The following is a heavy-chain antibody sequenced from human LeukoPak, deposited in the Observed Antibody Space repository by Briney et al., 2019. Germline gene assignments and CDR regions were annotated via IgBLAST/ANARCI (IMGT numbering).Heavy chain of an antibody. CDR1: GFTFSSSW. V-gene: IGHV3-7*01. Sequence: GGSLRLSCAASGFTFSSSWMTWVRQAPGKGLEWVASIREDGSQKSAVDSVRGRFTIARDNAKNSVYLQMDSLRAEDTAVYYCARGPTNGQAFDYWGQGTLVSVSS. D-gene: IGHD2-8*01. J-gene: IGHJ4*02. CDR2: IREDGSQK. CDR3: ARGPTNGQAFDY.